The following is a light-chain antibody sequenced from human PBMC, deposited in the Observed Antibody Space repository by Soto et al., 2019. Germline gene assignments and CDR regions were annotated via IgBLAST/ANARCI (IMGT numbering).Light chain of an antibody. Sequence: QSALTQAASVSGSPGQSITISCTGTSSDIGAYHYVSWYQQRPGKAPQLMIYAVNNRPSGISNRFSGSKSGNTASLTISGIQAEDEAVYYCFSYTTSDTVLFGGGTKLTVL. CDR3: FSYTTSDTVL. V-gene: IGLV2-14*01. J-gene: IGLJ2*01. CDR1: SSDIGAYHY. CDR2: AVN.